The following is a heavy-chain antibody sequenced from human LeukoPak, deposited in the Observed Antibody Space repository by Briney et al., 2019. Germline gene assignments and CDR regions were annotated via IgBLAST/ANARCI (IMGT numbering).Heavy chain of an antibody. CDR1: GYTFTSYD. CDR3: AREGTSYYYDSSGDGGNY. J-gene: IGHJ4*02. D-gene: IGHD3-22*01. Sequence: ASVKVSCKASGYTFTSYDINWVRQATGQGLEWMGWMNPNSGNTGYAQKFQGRVTTTRNTSISTAYMELSSLRSEDTAVYYCAREGTSYYYDSSGDGGNYWGQGTLVTVSS. CDR2: MNPNSGNT. V-gene: IGHV1-8*01.